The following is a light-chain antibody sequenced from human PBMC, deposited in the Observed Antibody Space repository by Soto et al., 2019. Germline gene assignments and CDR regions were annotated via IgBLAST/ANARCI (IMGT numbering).Light chain of an antibody. Sequence: EIWLRHTQGTLSFPPGERAAFPSRASQSVSSNLAWYQQKPGQPPRLLIYAASTRAAGIPDRFGGSGSGRDFNFTISRLEPEDFAVYYCQQYGSPHWTFGQGTKVDIK. V-gene: IGKV3-20*01. CDR2: AAS. CDR1: QSVSSN. J-gene: IGKJ1*01. CDR3: QQYGSPHWT.